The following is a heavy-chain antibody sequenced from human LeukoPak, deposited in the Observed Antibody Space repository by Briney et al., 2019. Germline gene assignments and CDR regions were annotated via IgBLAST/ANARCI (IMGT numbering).Heavy chain of an antibody. CDR1: GFTFSSYA. D-gene: IGHD1-26*01. V-gene: IGHV3-30*04. CDR2: ISYDGSNK. Sequence: PGGSLRLSCAASGFTFSSYAMHWVRQAPGKGLEWVAVISYDGSNKYYADSVKGRFTISRDNAKNSLYLQMNSLRAEDTAVYYCARASGELLTRPLFDDYWGQGTLVTVSS. J-gene: IGHJ4*02. CDR3: ARASGELLTRPLFDDY.